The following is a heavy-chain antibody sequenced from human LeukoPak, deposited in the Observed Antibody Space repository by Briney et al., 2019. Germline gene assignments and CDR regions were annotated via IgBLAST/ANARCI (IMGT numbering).Heavy chain of an antibody. Sequence: AETLSLTCTVSGYSISSGYYWGWIRQPPGKGLEWIGSMYHTGSTYYNPSLKSRVTISVDTSKNQVSLKLSSVTAADTAMYYCARVPGPNWFDPWGQGTLVTVSS. CDR1: GYSISSGYY. CDR2: MYHTGST. V-gene: IGHV4-38-2*02. J-gene: IGHJ5*02. CDR3: ARVPGPNWFDP.